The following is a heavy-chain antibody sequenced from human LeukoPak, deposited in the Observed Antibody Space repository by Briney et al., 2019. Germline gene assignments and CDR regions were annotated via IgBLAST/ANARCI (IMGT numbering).Heavy chain of an antibody. CDR3: ARDAASDGSHYGMDV. J-gene: IGHJ6*01. CDR2: IWYDGSIK. CDR1: GFSFSEYG. D-gene: IGHD5-24*01. V-gene: IGHV3-33*01. Sequence: GRGLRVSCAESGFSFSEYGMRGGRQAPGEGGEWGRVIWYDGSIKNYTESVEGRLTISRDNSTTMLYLQPHSLRVDDTAVYYWARDAASDGSHYGMDVWGEGTTVIVSS.